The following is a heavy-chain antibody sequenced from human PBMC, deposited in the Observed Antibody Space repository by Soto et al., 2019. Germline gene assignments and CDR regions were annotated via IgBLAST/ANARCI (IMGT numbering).Heavy chain of an antibody. V-gene: IGHV1-69*01. D-gene: IGHD5-18*01. CDR3: ASRRIQLWPDAFAI. Sequence: QVQLVQSGAEVKKPGSSVKFSCKASGGTFSRDAISWVRQAPGQGLEWMGGIIPIFGTANYPQQFQGRVPITADESTSTAYMELSSLRSEDTDVYDCASRRIQLWPDAFAIWVGGAMVTVS. CDR1: GGTFSRDA. CDR2: IIPIFGTA. J-gene: IGHJ3*02.